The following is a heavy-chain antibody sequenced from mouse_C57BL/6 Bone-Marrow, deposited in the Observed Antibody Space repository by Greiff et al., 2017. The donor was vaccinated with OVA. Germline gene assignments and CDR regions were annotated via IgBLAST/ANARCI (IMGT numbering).Heavy chain of an antibody. D-gene: IGHD1-1*01. CDR3: AREDYGSSWGNYFDY. CDR2: IYPGSGNT. CDR1: GYTFTDYY. Sequence: VQLKESGAELVRPGASVKLSCKASGYTFTDYYINWVKQRPGQGLEWIARIYPGSGNTYYNEKFKGKATLTAEKSSSTAYMQLSSLTSEDSAVYFCAREDYGSSWGNYFDYWGQGTTLTVSS. V-gene: IGHV1-76*01. J-gene: IGHJ2*01.